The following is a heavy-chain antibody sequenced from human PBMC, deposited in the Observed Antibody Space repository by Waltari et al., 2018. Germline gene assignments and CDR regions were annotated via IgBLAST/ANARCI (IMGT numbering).Heavy chain of an antibody. CDR2: IHYSGTT. D-gene: IGHD2-8*02. CDR3: VRGKLGFCTGSSCHLDL. Sequence: QVQVQESGPGLVKPSETVSLTCPFPGYSIRNHFCTWIRQPPEKGLEWIGNIHYSGTTNYNPSLKSRVAISLDTSKNHLSLRLDSVTAADTALYFCVRGKLGFCTGSSCHLDLWGRGTLVTVSS. V-gene: IGHV4-59*11. CDR1: GYSIRNHF. J-gene: IGHJ5*02.